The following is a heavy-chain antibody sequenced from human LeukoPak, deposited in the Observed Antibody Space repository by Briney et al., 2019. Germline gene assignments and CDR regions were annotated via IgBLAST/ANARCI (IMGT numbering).Heavy chain of an antibody. Sequence: ASMKVSCKASGYTFTSYNMHWVRQAPGQGPEWMGIIYPSGGGTSCAQQFQGRVTMTRDTSTSTVFMELSSLRSEDTAVYYCARDREGSWSTDYWGQGTLVTVSS. CDR1: GYTFTSYN. V-gene: IGHV1-46*01. CDR3: ARDREGSWSTDY. D-gene: IGHD6-13*01. J-gene: IGHJ4*02. CDR2: IYPSGGGT.